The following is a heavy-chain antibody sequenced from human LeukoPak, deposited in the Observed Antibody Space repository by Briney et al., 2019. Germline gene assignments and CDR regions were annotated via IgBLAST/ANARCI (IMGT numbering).Heavy chain of an antibody. J-gene: IGHJ6*02. CDR1: GGSISSYY. Sequence: PSETLSLTCTVSGGSISSYYWSWIRQPPGKGLEWIGFIYYSGSTNYNPSLKSRVTISVDTSKNQFSLKLSSVTAADTAVYYCARDVQLWGRSYGMDVWGQGTTVTVSS. CDR3: ARDVQLWGRSYGMDV. CDR2: IYYSGST. D-gene: IGHD5-18*01. V-gene: IGHV4-59*01.